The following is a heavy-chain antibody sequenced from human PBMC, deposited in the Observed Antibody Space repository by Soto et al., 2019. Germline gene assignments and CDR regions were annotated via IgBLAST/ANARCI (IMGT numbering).Heavy chain of an antibody. V-gene: IGHV3-33*01. CDR2: IWDDGSNK. CDR3: ARERQIAAAGTGNDAFDI. CDR1: GFTFSSYG. Sequence: QVQLVESGGGVVQPGRSLRLSCAASGFTFSSYGMHWVRQAPGKGLEWVAVIWDDGSNKYYADSVKGRFTISRDNSKNTLYLQMNSLRAEDTAVYYCARERQIAAAGTGNDAFDIWGQGTMVTVSS. J-gene: IGHJ3*02. D-gene: IGHD6-13*01.